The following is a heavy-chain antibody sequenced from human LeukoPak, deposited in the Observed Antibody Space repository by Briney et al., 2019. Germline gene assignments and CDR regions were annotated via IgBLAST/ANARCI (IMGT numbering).Heavy chain of an antibody. CDR1: GFTFSPHA. CDR3: ARDNNWGSTHY. Sequence: GGSLRLSCAASGFTFSPHAMHWVRQAPGKGLKWVAVISSDGSDKYYADSVQGRFTISRDNSKNTLYLQMNSLRAEDTAVYYCARDNNWGSTHYWGQGTLVTVSS. D-gene: IGHD7-27*01. J-gene: IGHJ4*02. V-gene: IGHV3-30-3*01. CDR2: ISSDGSDK.